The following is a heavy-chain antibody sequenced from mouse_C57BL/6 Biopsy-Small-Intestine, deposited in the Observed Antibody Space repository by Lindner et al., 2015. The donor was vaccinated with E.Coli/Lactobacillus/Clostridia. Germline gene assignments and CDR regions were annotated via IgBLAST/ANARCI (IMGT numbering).Heavy chain of an antibody. CDR1: LLIRLATT. CDR2: INPYSGSS. V-gene: IGHV1-39*01. Sequence: VQLQESGAELVKAWDFSEDILQGFWLLIRLATTWNWMIQSHGKSLEWIGNINPYSGSSSYNQKFKGKATLTVDKSSSTAYMQLNSLTSEDSAVYYCARTSYYSYDGFAYWGRRDSGHCLC. J-gene: IGHJ3*01. CDR3: ARTSYYSYDGFAY. D-gene: IGHD2-12*01.